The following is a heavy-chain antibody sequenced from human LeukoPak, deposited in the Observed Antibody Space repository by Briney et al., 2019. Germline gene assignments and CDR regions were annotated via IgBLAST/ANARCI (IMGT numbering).Heavy chain of an antibody. CDR2: ISSSGSYI. V-gene: IGHV3-21*01. D-gene: IGHD3-22*01. CDR1: RFTFSSYS. Sequence: GGSLRLSCAASRFTFSSYSMNWVRQAPGKGLEWVSSISSSGSYIYYADSVKGRFTISRDNAKNSLFLQMNSLRAEDTAVYYCARPYYDSSGWDYMDVWGKGTTVTISS. CDR3: ARPYYDSSGWDYMDV. J-gene: IGHJ6*03.